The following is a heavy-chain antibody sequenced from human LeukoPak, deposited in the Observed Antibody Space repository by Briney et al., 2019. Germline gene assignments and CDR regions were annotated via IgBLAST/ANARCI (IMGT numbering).Heavy chain of an antibody. CDR3: ARDSSYVGFPRSYYDILTGYYGYYYMDV. V-gene: IGHV1-2*02. D-gene: IGHD3-9*01. Sequence: ASVKVSCKASGYTFTGYYMHWVRQAPGQGLEWMGWINPNSGGTNYAQKFQGRVTMTRDTSISTAYMELSRLRSDDTAVYYCARDSSYVGFPRSYYDILTGYYGYYYMDVWGKGTTVTVSS. CDR2: INPNSGGT. CDR1: GYTFTGYY. J-gene: IGHJ6*03.